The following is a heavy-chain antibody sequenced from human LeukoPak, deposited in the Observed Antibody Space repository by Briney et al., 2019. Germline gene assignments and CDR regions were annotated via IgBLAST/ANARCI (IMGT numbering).Heavy chain of an antibody. V-gene: IGHV1-18*04. CDR1: GYTFTGYY. J-gene: IGHJ6*03. D-gene: IGHD2-15*01. Sequence: ASVKVSCKASGYTFTGYYMHWVRQAPGQGLEWMGWISAYNGNTNYAQKLQGRVTMTTDTSTSTAYMELRSLRSDDTAVYYCARGYCSGGSCYSGYYYYYMDVWGKGTTVTISS. CDR2: ISAYNGNT. CDR3: ARGYCSGGSCYSGYYYYYMDV.